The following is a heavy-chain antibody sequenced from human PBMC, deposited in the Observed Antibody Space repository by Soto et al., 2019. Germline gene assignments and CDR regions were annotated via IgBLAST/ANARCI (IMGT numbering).Heavy chain of an antibody. CDR3: AKGGGDFWTGYVDRFYYFGMDV. Sequence: GGSLRLSCAASGFTFSGYAMSWVRQAPGKGLEWVSVISGSGGSTYYADSVRGRFTISRDNSKNTLYLQVNSLRAEGTAVYYCAKGGGDFWTGYVDRFYYFGMDVWGQGTTVTVSS. CDR1: GFTFSGYA. D-gene: IGHD3-3*01. CDR2: ISGSGGST. V-gene: IGHV3-23*01. J-gene: IGHJ6*02.